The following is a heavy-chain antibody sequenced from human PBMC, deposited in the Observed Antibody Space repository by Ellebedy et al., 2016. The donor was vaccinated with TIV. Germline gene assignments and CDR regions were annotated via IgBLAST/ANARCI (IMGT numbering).Heavy chain of an antibody. J-gene: IGHJ4*02. Sequence: PGGSLRLSCAASGFTVSSNYMSWVRQAPGKGLEWVSIIYSGGGTYYADSVKGRFTISRDNSKNTLYLQMNSLRVEDTAVYYCASRPNGDYHFLDYWGQGTLVTVSS. CDR1: GFTVSSNY. V-gene: IGHV3-66*01. CDR2: IYSGGGT. D-gene: IGHD4-17*01. CDR3: ASRPNGDYHFLDY.